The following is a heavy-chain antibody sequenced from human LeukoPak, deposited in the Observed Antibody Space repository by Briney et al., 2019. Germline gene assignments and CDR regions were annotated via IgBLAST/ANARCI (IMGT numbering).Heavy chain of an antibody. CDR2: ISVSGGST. CDR3: AKAIGGELPFLFDY. V-gene: IGHV3-23*01. J-gene: IGHJ4*02. Sequence: GGTLRLSCAASGFTFSSYGMSWVRQAPGKGLEWVSGISVSGGSTYYTRSVKGRFTISRDNSKNTLYLQMNSLRAEDTAVYYCAKAIGGELPFLFDYWGQGTLVTVSS. CDR1: GFTFSSYG. D-gene: IGHD1-26*01.